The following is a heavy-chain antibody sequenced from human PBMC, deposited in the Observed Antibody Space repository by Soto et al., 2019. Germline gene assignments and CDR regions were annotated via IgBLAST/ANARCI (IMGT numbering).Heavy chain of an antibody. CDR2: IYHSGST. J-gene: IGHJ6*02. V-gene: IGHV4-4*02. CDR3: ARAPMGGGYLRWDGMDV. Sequence: QVQLQESGPGLVKPSGTLSLTCAVSGGSISSSNWWSWVRQPPGKGLEWIGEIYHSGSTNYNPSLQRRVTISVDKSKNQFSLKLRSVTAADRAVYYCARAPMGGGYLRWDGMDVWGQGTTVTVSS. D-gene: IGHD5-12*01. CDR1: GGSISSSNW.